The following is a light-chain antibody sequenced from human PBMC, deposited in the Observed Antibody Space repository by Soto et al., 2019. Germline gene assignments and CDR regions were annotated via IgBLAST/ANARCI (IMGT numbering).Light chain of an antibody. J-gene: IGKJ3*01. Sequence: EILMTQSPATLSVSPGERATLSCRASQSVSSNLAWYQQKPGQTPRLLIYGASTRATGIPARFSGSGSGTEFTLTISSLQSEDFAVYYCQQRSNWPPVFTFGPGTKVDIK. CDR1: QSVSSN. V-gene: IGKV3-15*01. CDR3: QQRSNWPPVFT. CDR2: GAS.